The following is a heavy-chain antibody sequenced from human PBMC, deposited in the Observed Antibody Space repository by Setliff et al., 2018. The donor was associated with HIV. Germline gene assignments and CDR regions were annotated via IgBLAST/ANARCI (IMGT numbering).Heavy chain of an antibody. CDR1: GDTFNNYG. J-gene: IGHJ3*01. CDR3: ARTSGDAYNYEGAFDV. Sequence: ASVKVSCKVSGDTFNNYGLNWVRQAPGQGLEWMGGIIPIFKSADYAQKFRGRVTITTDESTSTAYMDLSSLKSEDTAIYYCARTSGDAYNYEGAFDVWGQGTLVTVSS. V-gene: IGHV1-69*05. D-gene: IGHD5-12*01. CDR2: IIPIFKSA.